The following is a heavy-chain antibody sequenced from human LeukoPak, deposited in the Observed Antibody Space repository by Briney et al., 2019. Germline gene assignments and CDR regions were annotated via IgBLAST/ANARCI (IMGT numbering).Heavy chain of an antibody. V-gene: IGHV2-5*02. D-gene: IGHD1-26*01. Sequence: SGPTLVKPTQTLTLTCTFSGFSLSTRGVGVGWIRQPPGKALEWLALIYWDDDKRYNPSLKSRLTITKDTSKNQVVLTMTNMEPVDTATYYCAHRLGGRYSFDYWGQGTLVTVSS. J-gene: IGHJ4*02. CDR3: AHRLGGRYSFDY. CDR1: GFSLSTRGVG. CDR2: IYWDDDK.